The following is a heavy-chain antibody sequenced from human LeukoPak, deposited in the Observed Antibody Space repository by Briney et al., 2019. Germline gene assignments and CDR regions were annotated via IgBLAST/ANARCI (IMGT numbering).Heavy chain of an antibody. D-gene: IGHD1-20*01. CDR2: NGLASGFV. V-gene: IGHV3-21*05. CDR3: ARDHNWAFDY. Sequence: GGSLRLSCAASGFTFSDYSMNWVRQAPGRGLEWISYNGLASGFVSYVDSVKGRFTISSDTARNSLYLQMSSLRAEDTAVYYCARDHNWAFDYWGQGALVTVSS. J-gene: IGHJ4*02. CDR1: GFTFSDYS.